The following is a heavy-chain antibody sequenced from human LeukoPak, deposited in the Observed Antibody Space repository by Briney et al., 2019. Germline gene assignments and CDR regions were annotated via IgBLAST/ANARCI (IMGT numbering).Heavy chain of an antibody. V-gene: IGHV3-48*04. D-gene: IGHD2/OR15-2a*01. J-gene: IGHJ6*03. CDR3: ARVINFYYYMDV. Sequence: PGGSLRLSCAASGFTFSNYGMNWVRQAPGKGLEWVSYISSGGSGKYYADSVKGRFTISRDNAKNSLYLQMNSLRAEDTAVYYCARVINFYYYMDVWGKGTTVTISS. CDR1: GFTFSNYG. CDR2: ISSGGSGK.